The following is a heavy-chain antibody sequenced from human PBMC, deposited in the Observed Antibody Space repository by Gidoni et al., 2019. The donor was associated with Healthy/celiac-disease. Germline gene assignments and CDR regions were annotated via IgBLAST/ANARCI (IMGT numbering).Heavy chain of an antibody. Sequence: EVQLVESGGGLVQPGGSLRLSCAASGFTFGSYWMSWVRQSPGKGLEWVANIKYDGSEKYYVDSVKGRFTISRDNAKNSLYLQMNSLRAEDTAVYYCARQTGATSRFDYWGQGTLVTVST. CDR1: GFTFGSYW. D-gene: IGHD1-7*01. CDR3: ARQTGATSRFDY. CDR2: IKYDGSEK. V-gene: IGHV3-7*03. J-gene: IGHJ4*02.